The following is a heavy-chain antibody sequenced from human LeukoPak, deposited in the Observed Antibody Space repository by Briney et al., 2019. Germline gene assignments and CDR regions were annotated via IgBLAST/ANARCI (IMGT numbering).Heavy chain of an antibody. Sequence: SETLSLTCTVSGGSISSSSYYWGWIRQPPGKGLEWIGRIDTTGSTNYNPSLKSRVTISVDTSNNQFSLKLSSVTAADTAVYYCARGSFSYYYGSGSYYKYFQHWGQGTLVTVSS. CDR1: GGSISSSSYY. CDR3: ARGSFSYYYGSGSYYKYFQH. V-gene: IGHV4-39*07. CDR2: IDTTGST. D-gene: IGHD3-10*01. J-gene: IGHJ1*01.